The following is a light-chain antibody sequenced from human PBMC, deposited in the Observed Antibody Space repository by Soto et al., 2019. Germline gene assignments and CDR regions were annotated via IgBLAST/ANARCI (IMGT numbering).Light chain of an antibody. CDR2: FAS. J-gene: IGKJ2*01. CDR3: QQSYTTPMYT. CDR1: QSISSF. V-gene: IGKV1-39*01. Sequence: DIQMTQSPSSLSASVGDRVTITCRASQSISSFLNWYQQKPGKAPKLLIYFASNLESGVPSRFSASGSGTDFTLTISSLQPEDFATYYCQQSYTTPMYTFGQGTKLEIK.